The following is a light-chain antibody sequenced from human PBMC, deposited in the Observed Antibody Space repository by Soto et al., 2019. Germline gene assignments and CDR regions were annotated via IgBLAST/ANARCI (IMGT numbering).Light chain of an antibody. CDR2: AAS. V-gene: IGKV1-9*01. Sequence: IQLTQSPSFLSASVGDRVTMTCRASQGISSYLAWYQQKPGKAPKLLIYAASTLQSGVPSRFSGSGSGTEFTLTISSLQPEDFATYYCHQLNSYPITFGQGTRLEIK. CDR1: QGISSY. J-gene: IGKJ5*01. CDR3: HQLNSYPIT.